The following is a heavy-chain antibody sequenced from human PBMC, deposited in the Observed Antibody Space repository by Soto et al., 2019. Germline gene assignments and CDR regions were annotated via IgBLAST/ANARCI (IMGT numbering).Heavy chain of an antibody. Sequence: EVQLVESGGGLVQPGGSLRLSCAASGFSFSSHWMHWVRQAPGKGLVWVSRINSDGSSVAYADSVKGRFTTPRDNSKNTPFLKMNSLRAEPTAVYYCARDGYDKASGQFDSWGQGTLVTVSS. V-gene: IGHV3-74*01. J-gene: IGHJ4*02. CDR2: INSDGSSV. CDR3: ARDGYDKASGQFDS. CDR1: GFSFSSHW. D-gene: IGHD3-9*01.